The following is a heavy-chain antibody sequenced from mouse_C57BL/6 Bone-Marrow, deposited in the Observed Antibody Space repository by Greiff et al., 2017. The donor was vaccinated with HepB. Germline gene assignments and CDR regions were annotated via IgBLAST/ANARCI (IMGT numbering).Heavy chain of an antibody. Sequence: QVQLQQSGAELARPGASVKLSCKASGYTFTSYGISWVKQRTGQGLEWIGEIYPRSGNTYYNEKFKGKAKLTADKSSSTAYMELRSLTSEDSAVYFCARRIGYGYDSWFAYWGQGTLVTVSA. V-gene: IGHV1-81*01. J-gene: IGHJ3*01. CDR3: ARRIGYGYDSWFAY. D-gene: IGHD2-2*01. CDR2: IYPRSGNT. CDR1: GYTFTSYG.